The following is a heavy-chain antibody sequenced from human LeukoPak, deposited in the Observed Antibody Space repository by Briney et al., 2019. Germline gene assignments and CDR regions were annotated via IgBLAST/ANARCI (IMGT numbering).Heavy chain of an antibody. D-gene: IGHD1-26*01. CDR1: GFTFSDYY. CDR2: MNNVGSHI. V-gene: IGHV3-69-1*02. Sequence: TGGSLRLSCAASGFTFSDYYMNWVRQAPGKGLEWVSSMNNVGSHIYYRDSVKGRFTISRDNAKNSVYLQMNNLRAADTALYYCTRDPAYYLRYGYFDYWGQGILVTVSS. J-gene: IGHJ4*02. CDR3: TRDPAYYLRYGYFDY.